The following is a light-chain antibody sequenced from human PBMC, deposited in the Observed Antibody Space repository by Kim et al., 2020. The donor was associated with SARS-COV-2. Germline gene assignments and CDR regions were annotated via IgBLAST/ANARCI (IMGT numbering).Light chain of an antibody. CDR2: EVS. V-gene: IGLV2-8*01. CDR1: SSDVGGYNY. CDR3: SSYAGSNWV. Sequence: QSALTQPPSASGSPGQSVTISCTGTSSDVGGYNYVSWYQQHPGKAPKLMIYEVSKRPSGVPDRFSGSKSGNTASLTVSGLQAEDEAHYYCSSYAGSNWVFGGGTQLTVL. J-gene: IGLJ3*02.